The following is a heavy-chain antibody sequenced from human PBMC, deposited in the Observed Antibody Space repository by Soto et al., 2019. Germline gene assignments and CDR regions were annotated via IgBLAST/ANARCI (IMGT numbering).Heavy chain of an antibody. J-gene: IGHJ4*02. CDR3: ARDGYDGSGSRYPAY. CDR1: GGSMSEYF. Sequence: PSETLSLTCSVSGGSMSEYFWSWIRQSPGKGLEWIGYIYYLGSTDYNPSLKSRVTISVDTSKRQFSLRLTSVTAADTAVYYCARDGYDGSGSRYPAYWRPGTKATVSS. V-gene: IGHV4-59*12. CDR2: IYYLGST. D-gene: IGHD3-10*01.